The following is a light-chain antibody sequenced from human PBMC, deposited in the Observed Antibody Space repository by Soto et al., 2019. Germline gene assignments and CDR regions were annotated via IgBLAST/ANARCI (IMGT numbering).Light chain of an antibody. CDR1: SSDVGAYDY. CDR2: EVS. CDR3: SSYTSSSTRV. V-gene: IGLV2-14*03. J-gene: IGLJ1*01. Sequence: QSALTQPASVSGSPGQSITISCTGTSSDVGAYDYVSWYQQHPDKAPKLMIYEVSNRPSGVSNRFSGSKSVNTATLTISGLQADXEADYYCSSYTSSSTRVFGTGTKLTVL.